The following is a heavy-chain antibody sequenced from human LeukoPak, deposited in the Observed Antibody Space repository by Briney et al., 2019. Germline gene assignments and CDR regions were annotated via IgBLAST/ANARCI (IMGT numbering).Heavy chain of an antibody. D-gene: IGHD3-10*01. Sequence: GGSLRLSXXASGFNFXXXXXXXVRQAXGRXXXXXXXISGDGGITXYADXXXGRFXISXDNSKNSLYLQMNSLRTEXTALYYCAKPQHYGRGDFDYWGQGTLVTVSS. CDR1: GFNFXXXX. V-gene: IGHV3-43*02. J-gene: IGHJ4*02. CDR3: AKPQHYGRGDFDY. CDR2: ISGDGGIT.